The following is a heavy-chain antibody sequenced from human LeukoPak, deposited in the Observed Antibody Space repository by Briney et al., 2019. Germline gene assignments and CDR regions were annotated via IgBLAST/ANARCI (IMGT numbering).Heavy chain of an antibody. CDR2: IYYSGST. D-gene: IGHD2-2*01. CDR3: ARNIVVVPADIPDYYYYYMDV. J-gene: IGHJ6*03. Sequence: SETLSLTCTVSGGSISSYYWSWIRQPPGKGLEWIGYIYYSGSTNYNPSLKSRVTISVDTSKNQFSLKLSSVTAADTAVYYCARNIVVVPADIPDYYYYYMDVWGEGTTVTVSS. CDR1: GGSISSYY. V-gene: IGHV4-59*01.